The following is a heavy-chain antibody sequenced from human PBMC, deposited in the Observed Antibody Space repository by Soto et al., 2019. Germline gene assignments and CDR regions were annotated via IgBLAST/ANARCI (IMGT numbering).Heavy chain of an antibody. CDR3: ARDYYDNSNWFDS. J-gene: IGHJ5*01. Sequence: SETLSLTCSVADGSISIAGSYWNWIRQPPGKGLEWIGSIHYSGTTYYTPSLKSRVTISVDTSKNQFSLKLSSVTAADTAVYFCARDYYDNSNWFDSWGQGTLVTVSS. D-gene: IGHD3-22*01. V-gene: IGHV4-39*02. CDR2: IHYSGTT. CDR1: DGSISIAGSY.